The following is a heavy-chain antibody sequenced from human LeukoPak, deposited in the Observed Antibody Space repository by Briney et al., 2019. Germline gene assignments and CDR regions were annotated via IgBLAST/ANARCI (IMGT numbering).Heavy chain of an antibody. Sequence: PGRSLRLSCAASGLTFSSYGMHWVRQAPGKGLEWVAAISDDGSNKYYADSVKGRLTISRDNSKNTVYLQMNSLRAEDTAVYYCAKDLENYYDSSGYVDYWGQGTLVTVSS. D-gene: IGHD3-22*01. V-gene: IGHV3-30*18. CDR1: GLTFSSYG. CDR2: ISDDGSNK. J-gene: IGHJ4*02. CDR3: AKDLENYYDSSGYVDY.